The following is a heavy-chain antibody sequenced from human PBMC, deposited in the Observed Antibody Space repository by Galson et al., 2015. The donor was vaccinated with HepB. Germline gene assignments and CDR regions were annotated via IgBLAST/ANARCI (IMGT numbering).Heavy chain of an antibody. CDR2: IGPDSRNI. J-gene: IGHJ6*02. D-gene: IGHD3-10*02. V-gene: IGHV3-23*01. Sequence: SLRLSCAASGFTFRNFAMKWVRQAPGKGLEWVSVIGPDSRNIHYADSVRGRFTISRDDAKNMVYLEMNSLRVEDTAVYYCATYVQTGMDVWGQGTRVTASS. CDR3: ATYVQTGMDV. CDR1: GFTFRNFA.